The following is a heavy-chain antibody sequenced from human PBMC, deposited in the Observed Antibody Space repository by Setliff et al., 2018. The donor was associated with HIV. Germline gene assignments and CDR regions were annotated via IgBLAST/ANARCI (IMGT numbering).Heavy chain of an antibody. CDR2: LYGHSST. CDR3: SRLYGSGHYFALDF. Sequence: SETLSLTCNVSGDSIGTGTHYWAWIRQPPGKGLEWIGSLYGHSSTYYTKSLRGRVTISADTSKNQFSLRLSSVTALDTAVYYCSRLYGSGHYFALDFWGQGALVTVS. D-gene: IGHD3-10*01. V-gene: IGHV4-39*01. CDR1: GDSIGTGTHY. J-gene: IGHJ4*02.